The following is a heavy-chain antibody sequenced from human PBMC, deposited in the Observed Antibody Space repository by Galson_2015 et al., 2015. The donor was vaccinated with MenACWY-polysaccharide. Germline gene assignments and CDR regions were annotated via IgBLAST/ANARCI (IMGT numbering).Heavy chain of an antibody. CDR1: GFTFSSYE. D-gene: IGHD6-13*01. CDR3: ARTAVSHSFDY. CDR2: ISGGNTI. Sequence: SLRLSCAASGFTFSSYEMNWVRQAPGKGLEWVSYISGGNTIYYADSAKCRLTISRDNAKNSLYLQMNSLRAEDTAIYYCARTAVSHSFDYWGQGTLVTVSS. J-gene: IGHJ4*02. V-gene: IGHV3-48*03.